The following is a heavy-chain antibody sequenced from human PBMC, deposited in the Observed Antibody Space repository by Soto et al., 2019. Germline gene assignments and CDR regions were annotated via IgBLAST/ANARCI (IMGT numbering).Heavy chain of an antibody. J-gene: IGHJ6*02. D-gene: IGHD2-2*01. V-gene: IGHV3-53*01. Sequence: PGGSLRLSCAASGFTVSSNYMSWVRQAPGKGLEWVSVIYSGGSTYYADSVKGRFTISRDNSKNTLYLQMNSLRAEDTAAYYCARAVVVPAARALDYYGMDVWGQGTTVTVSS. CDR1: GFTVSSNY. CDR3: ARAVVVPAARALDYYGMDV. CDR2: IYSGGST.